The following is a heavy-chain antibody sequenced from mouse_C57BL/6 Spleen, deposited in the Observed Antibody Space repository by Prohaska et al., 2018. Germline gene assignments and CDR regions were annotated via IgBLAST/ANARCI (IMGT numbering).Heavy chain of an antibody. V-gene: IGHV6-3*01. J-gene: IGHJ2*01. CDR3: TAPAGSSDY. D-gene: IGHD1-3*01. CDR1: GFTFSNYW. CDR2: IRLKSDNYAT. Sequence: EVKLEESGGGLVQPGGSMKLSCVASGFTFSNYWMNWVRQSPEKGLEWVAQIRLKSDNYATHYAESVKGRFTISRDDSKSSVYLQMNNLRAKDTGIYYCTAPAGSSDYWGQGTTLTVSS.